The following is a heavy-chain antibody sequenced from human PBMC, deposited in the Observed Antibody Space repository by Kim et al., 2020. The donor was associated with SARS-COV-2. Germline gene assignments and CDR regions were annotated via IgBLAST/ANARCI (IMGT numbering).Heavy chain of an antibody. V-gene: IGHV6-1*01. CDR1: GDSVSSNSAA. J-gene: IGHJ3*02. CDR2: TYYRSKWYN. CDR3: ARYLGYFDFWSGYYGEAFDI. D-gene: IGHD3-3*01. Sequence: SQTLSLTCAISGDSVSSNSAAWHWIRQSPSRGLEWLGRTYYRSKWYNDYAVSVKSRITINPDTSKNQFSLQLNSVTPEDTAVYYCARYLGYFDFWSGYYGEAFDIWGQGTMVTVSS.